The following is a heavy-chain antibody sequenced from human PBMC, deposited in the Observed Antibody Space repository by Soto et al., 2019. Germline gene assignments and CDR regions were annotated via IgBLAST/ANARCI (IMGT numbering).Heavy chain of an antibody. CDR2: INWNGGST. CDR1: GFTFDDYG. J-gene: IGHJ5*02. D-gene: IGHD6-19*01. V-gene: IGHV3-20*04. Sequence: EVQLVESGGGVVLPGGSLRLSCAASGFTFDDYGMSWVRQAPGKGLEWVSGINWNGGSTGYADSVKGRFTISRDNAKNHQDLQMKSLKAEDTALYYCPRLYSSDWYGPGRSWGQGNLVTVSS. CDR3: PRLYSSDWYGPGRS.